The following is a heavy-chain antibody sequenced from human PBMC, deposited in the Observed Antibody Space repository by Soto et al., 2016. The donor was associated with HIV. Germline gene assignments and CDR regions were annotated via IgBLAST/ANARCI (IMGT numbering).Heavy chain of an antibody. CDR1: GFIFSNNA. V-gene: IGHV3-30*04. CDR3: ARDRWGWXDEYFQH. D-gene: IGHD3-16*01. J-gene: IGHJ1*01. Sequence: VQLVESGGGVVQPGRSLRLSCAASGFIFSNNAIHWVRQAPGKGLEWVAVISYDGSHKYFADSVKGRFTISRDNSNNMVYLQMNSLRVEDTXVYYCARDRWGWXDEYFQHWGQGTLVTVSS. CDR2: ISYDGSHK.